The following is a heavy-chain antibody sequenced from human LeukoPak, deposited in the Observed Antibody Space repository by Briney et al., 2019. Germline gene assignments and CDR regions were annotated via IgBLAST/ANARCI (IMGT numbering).Heavy chain of an antibody. V-gene: IGHV4-39*01. CDR3: ARPIKFDCSGGSCYGVPADAFDI. CDR1: GGSISSSSYY. Sequence: SETLSLTCTVSGGSISSSSYYWGWIRQPPGKGLGWIGSIYYSGSTYYNPSLKSRVTISVDTSKNQFSLKLSSVTAADTAVYCRARPIKFDCSGGSCYGVPADAFDIWGQGTMVTVSS. CDR2: IYYSGST. J-gene: IGHJ3*02. D-gene: IGHD2-15*01.